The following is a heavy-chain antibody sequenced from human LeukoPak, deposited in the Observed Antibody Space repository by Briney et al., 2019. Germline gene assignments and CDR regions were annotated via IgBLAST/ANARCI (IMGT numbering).Heavy chain of an antibody. D-gene: IGHD3-16*02. V-gene: IGHV3-23*01. CDR2: ISGSGGST. CDR3: AKLPVGFMITFGGVIVNSYYFDY. Sequence: GGSLRLSCAASGFTFSSYAMSWVRQAPGKGLEWVSAISGSGGSTYYADSVKGRFTISRDNSKNTLYLQMNSLRAEDTAVYYCAKLPVGFMITFGGVIVNSYYFDYWGQGTLVTVSS. CDR1: GFTFSSYA. J-gene: IGHJ4*02.